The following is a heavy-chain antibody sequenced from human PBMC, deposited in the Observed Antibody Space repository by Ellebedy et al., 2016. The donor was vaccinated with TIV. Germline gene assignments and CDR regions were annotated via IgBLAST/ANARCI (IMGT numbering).Heavy chain of an antibody. CDR3: VKIGSQYSYARYYYEQGDY. V-gene: IGHV3-64D*06. CDR1: GFTFSSYE. D-gene: IGHD3-22*01. CDR2: ISSNGGST. Sequence: GGSLRLSCAASGFTFSSYEMNWVRQAPGKGLEYVSAISSNGGSTYYADSVKGRFTISRDNSKNTLYLQMSSLRAEDTAVYYCVKIGSQYSYARYYYEQGDYWGQGTLVTVSS. J-gene: IGHJ4*02.